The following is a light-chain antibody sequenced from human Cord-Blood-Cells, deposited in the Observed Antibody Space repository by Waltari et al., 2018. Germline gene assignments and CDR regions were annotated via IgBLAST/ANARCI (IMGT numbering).Light chain of an antibody. CDR1: QSISSW. V-gene: IGKV1-5*03. CDR2: KAS. CDR3: QQYNSYHT. Sequence: DIQMTQSPSTLSASVGDRVTLTCRASQSISSWLAWYQQKPGKAPKLLIYKASSLERGVPSRFSGSGSGTEFTLTISSLQPDDFATYYCQQYNSYHTFGQGTKLEIK. J-gene: IGKJ2*01.